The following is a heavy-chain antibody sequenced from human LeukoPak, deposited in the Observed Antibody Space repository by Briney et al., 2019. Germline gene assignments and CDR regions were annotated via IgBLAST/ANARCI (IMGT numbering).Heavy chain of an antibody. CDR1: GFTFSSHD. Sequence: GGSLRLSCAASGFTFSSHDMHWVRQATGKGLEWVSTIGTADDTYYPGSVKGRFTISRENAKNSLYLQMNSLRAGDTAVYYCARTSYYYDRSGYYYPAFDIWGQGTMVTVSS. V-gene: IGHV3-13*04. CDR3: ARTSYYYDRSGYYYPAFDI. CDR2: IGTADDT. J-gene: IGHJ3*02. D-gene: IGHD3-22*01.